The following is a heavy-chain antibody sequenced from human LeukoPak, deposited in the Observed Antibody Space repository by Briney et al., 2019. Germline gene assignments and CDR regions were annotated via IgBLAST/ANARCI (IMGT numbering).Heavy chain of an antibody. CDR1: GFSFSSYG. CDR2: ISSGSITI. CDR3: ARTECIDY. D-gene: IGHD1-14*01. Sequence: GGSLRLSCAASGFSFSSYGMNWVHQAPGKGLEWVSYISSGSITIYYADSVKGRFTISRDNAKNSLFLQMNSLRAEDTAVYYCARTECIDYWGQGTLVTVSS. J-gene: IGHJ4*02. V-gene: IGHV3-48*01.